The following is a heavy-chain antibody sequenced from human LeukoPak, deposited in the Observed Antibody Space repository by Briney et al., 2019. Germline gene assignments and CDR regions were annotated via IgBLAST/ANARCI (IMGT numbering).Heavy chain of an antibody. CDR2: IYPGDSDT. J-gene: IGHJ4*02. D-gene: IGHD3/OR15-3a*01. CDR3: ARHMVPRQLGIFGPADY. CDR1: GYSFTSYW. V-gene: IGHV5-51*01. Sequence: GESLKISCKGSGYSFTSYWIGWARQMPGKGLEWMGIIYPGDSDTRYSPSFQGQVTISADKSISTAYLQWSSLKASDTAMYYCARHMVPRQLGIFGPADYWGQGTLVTVSS.